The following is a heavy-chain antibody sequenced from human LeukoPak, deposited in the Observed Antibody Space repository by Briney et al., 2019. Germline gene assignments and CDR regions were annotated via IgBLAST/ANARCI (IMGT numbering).Heavy chain of an antibody. CDR1: GFTFDDYD. CDR3: AKSGYNRFDY. Sequence: GGSLRLSCAASGFTFDDYDMNWVRQAPGKGLEWVSGINWNGGSTGYADSVKGRFTISRDNSKDTLYLQMNSLRVEDTAVYYCAKSGYNRFDYWGQGTLVTVSS. V-gene: IGHV3-20*04. CDR2: INWNGGST. J-gene: IGHJ4*02. D-gene: IGHD5-24*01.